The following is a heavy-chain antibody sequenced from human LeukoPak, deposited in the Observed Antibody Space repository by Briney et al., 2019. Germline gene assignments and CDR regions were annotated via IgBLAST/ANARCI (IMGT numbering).Heavy chain of an antibody. Sequence: SQTLSLTCAISGDSVSSNSAAWNWIRQSPSRGLEWLGRTYYRSKWYNDYAVSVKSRITINPDTSKNQFSLQLNSVTPEDTAVYYCARVGRVGATNYYYYYGMDVWGQGTTVTVSS. D-gene: IGHD1-26*01. CDR1: GDSVSSNSAA. CDR2: TYYRSKWYN. V-gene: IGHV6-1*01. J-gene: IGHJ6*02. CDR3: ARVGRVGATNYYYYYGMDV.